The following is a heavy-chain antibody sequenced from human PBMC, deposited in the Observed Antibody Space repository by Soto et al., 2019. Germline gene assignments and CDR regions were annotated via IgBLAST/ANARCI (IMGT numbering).Heavy chain of an antibody. D-gene: IGHD3-16*01. J-gene: IGHJ5*02. CDR1: GGTFSSYA. CDR2: IIPIFGTA. Sequence: ASVKVSCKASGGTFSSYAISWVRQAPGQGLEWMGGIIPIFGTANYAQKFQGRVTITADESTSTAYMELSSLRSEDTAVYYCARGGSRSHNWFDPWGQGTLVTVSS. V-gene: IGHV1-69*13. CDR3: ARGGSRSHNWFDP.